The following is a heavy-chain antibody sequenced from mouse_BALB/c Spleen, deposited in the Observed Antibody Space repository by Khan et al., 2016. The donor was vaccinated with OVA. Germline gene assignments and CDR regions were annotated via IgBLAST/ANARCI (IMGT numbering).Heavy chain of an antibody. V-gene: IGHV9-3-1*01. CDR1: GYTFTNYG. CDR3: ASAASYWFFDV. D-gene: IGHD6-1*01. J-gene: IGHJ1*01. Sequence: LVESGPELKKPGETVKISCKASGYTFTNYGMNWVKQAPGKGLKWMGWINTYTGEPTYADDFKGRFAFSLETSANPAYLQINNLKYEDTATYFCASAASYWFFDVWGAGTTVTVSS. CDR2: INTYTGEP.